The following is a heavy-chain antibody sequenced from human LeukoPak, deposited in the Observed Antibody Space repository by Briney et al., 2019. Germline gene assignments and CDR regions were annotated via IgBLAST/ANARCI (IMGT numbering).Heavy chain of an antibody. CDR1: GFTFSSYA. CDR2: ISYDGSNK. Sequence: GGSLRLSCAASGFTFSSYAMHWVRQAPGKGLEWVAVISYDGSNKYYADSVKGRFTISRDNSKNTLYLQMNSLRAEDTAVYYCARGGGYDSIDYWGQGTLVTVSS. CDR3: ARGGGYDSIDY. V-gene: IGHV3-30-3*01. D-gene: IGHD5-12*01. J-gene: IGHJ4*02.